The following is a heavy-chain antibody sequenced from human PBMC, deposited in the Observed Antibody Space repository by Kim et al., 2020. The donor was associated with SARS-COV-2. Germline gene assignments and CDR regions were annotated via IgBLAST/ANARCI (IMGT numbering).Heavy chain of an antibody. CDR3: ASERAYYGSGSYPDY. J-gene: IGHJ4*02. CDR1: GFTFSSYE. V-gene: IGHV3-48*03. CDR2: ISSSGSTI. D-gene: IGHD3-10*01. Sequence: GGSLRLSRAASGFTFSSYEMNWVRQAPGKGLEWVSYISSSGSTIYYADSVKGRFTISRDNAKNSLYLQMNSLRAEDTAVYYCASERAYYGSGSYPDYWGQGTLVTVSS.